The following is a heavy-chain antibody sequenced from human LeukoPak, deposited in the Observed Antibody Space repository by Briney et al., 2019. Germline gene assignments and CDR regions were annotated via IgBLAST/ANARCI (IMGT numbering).Heavy chain of an antibody. V-gene: IGHV3-48*01. CDR1: GFTFSSYS. J-gene: IGHJ4*02. Sequence: GGSLRLSCAASGFTFSSYSMNWVRQAPGKGLEWVSYISSSTNTIYYADAVKGRFTISRDNSKNTLYLQMNSLRVEDTAIYYCARAPPGYCSGGSCSRPLDYWGQGTLVTVAS. D-gene: IGHD2-15*01. CDR2: ISSSTNTI. CDR3: ARAPPGYCSGGSCSRPLDY.